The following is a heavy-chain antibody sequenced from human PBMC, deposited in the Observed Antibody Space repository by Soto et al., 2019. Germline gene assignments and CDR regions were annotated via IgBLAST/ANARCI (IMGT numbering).Heavy chain of an antibody. Sequence: LRLSCAASGFTFSSYGMHWVRQAPGKGLEWVAVISYDGSNKYYADSVKGRFTISGDNSKNTLYLQMNSLRAEDTAVYYCAKERLVVIRGPFDYWGQGTLVTVSS. J-gene: IGHJ4*02. D-gene: IGHD3-22*01. CDR2: ISYDGSNK. CDR1: GFTFSSYG. CDR3: AKERLVVIRGPFDY. V-gene: IGHV3-30*18.